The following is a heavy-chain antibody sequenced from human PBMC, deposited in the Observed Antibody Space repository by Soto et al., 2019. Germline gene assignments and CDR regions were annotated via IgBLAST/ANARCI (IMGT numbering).Heavy chain of an antibody. CDR2: ISYDGSNK. CDR3: ARDRSCDYPIFDY. J-gene: IGHJ4*02. D-gene: IGHD4-17*01. Sequence: QVQLVESGGGVVQPGRSLRLSCAASGFTFSSYAMHWVRQAPGKGLEWVAVISYDGSNKYYADSVKGRFTISRDNSKNTLYLQMNSLRAEDTAVYYCARDRSCDYPIFDYWGQGTLVTVSS. CDR1: GFTFSSYA. V-gene: IGHV3-30-3*01.